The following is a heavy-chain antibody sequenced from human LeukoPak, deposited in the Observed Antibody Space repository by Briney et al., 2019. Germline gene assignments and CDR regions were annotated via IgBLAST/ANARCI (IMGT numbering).Heavy chain of an antibody. Sequence: SETLSLACAVSGGSISSNSYYWGWIRQPPGKGLEWIGSIYYSGSTYYNPSLKSRVTISVDTSKNQFSLKLSSVTAADTAVYYCARTRYYYNSRSYGAPYYFDYWGQGTLVTVSS. J-gene: IGHJ4*02. CDR3: ARTRYYYNSRSYGAPYYFDY. V-gene: IGHV4-39*01. D-gene: IGHD3-10*01. CDR2: IYYSGST. CDR1: GGSISSNSYY.